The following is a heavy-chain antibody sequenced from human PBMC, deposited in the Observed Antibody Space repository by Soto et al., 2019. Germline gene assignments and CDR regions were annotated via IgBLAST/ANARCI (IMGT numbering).Heavy chain of an antibody. CDR1: ESASRVKG. V-gene: IGHV3-30*18. D-gene: IGHD1-26*01. CDR3: AKEGPGGGRHFYYAMDV. Sequence: QMNLVESGGGVVQPGRSLRLSCAASESASRVKGMTGAGQAPGRGLEGGALITNDGNNEYYRESVRGRLSISRGRSTNTVDLLMNSLRPEDTGVYYCAKEGPGGGRHFYYAMDVWGQGTTVTVSS. CDR2: ITNDGNNE. J-gene: IGHJ6*02.